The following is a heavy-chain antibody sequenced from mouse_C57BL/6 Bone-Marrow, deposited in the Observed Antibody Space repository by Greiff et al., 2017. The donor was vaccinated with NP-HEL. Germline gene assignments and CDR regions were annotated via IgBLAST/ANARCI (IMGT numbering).Heavy chain of an antibody. J-gene: IGHJ3*01. CDR1: GFTFNTYA. D-gene: IGHD1-2*01. V-gene: IGHV10-3*01. CDR2: IRSKSSNYAT. CDR3: WGEGGGDYYGPFAY. Sequence: EVKLVESGGGLVQPKGSLKLSCAASGFTFNTYAMHWVRQAPGKGLEWVARIRSKSSNYATYYADSVKDRFTISRDDSQSMLYLQMNNLKTEDTAMLYCWGEGGGDYYGPFAYWGQGTLVTVSA.